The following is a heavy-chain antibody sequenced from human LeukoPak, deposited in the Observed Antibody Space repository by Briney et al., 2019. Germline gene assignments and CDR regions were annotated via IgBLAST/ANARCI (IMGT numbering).Heavy chain of an antibody. J-gene: IGHJ4*02. D-gene: IGHD3-22*01. CDR2: IYSGGST. Sequence: GGSLRLSCAASGFTVSSNYMSWVRQAPGKGLEWVSVIYSGGSTYYADSVKGRFTISRDNSKNTLYLQMNSLRAEDTAVYYCAKELRHYYDSSGYPYYFDYWGQGTLVTVSS. V-gene: IGHV3-66*01. CDR1: GFTVSSNY. CDR3: AKELRHYYDSSGYPYYFDY.